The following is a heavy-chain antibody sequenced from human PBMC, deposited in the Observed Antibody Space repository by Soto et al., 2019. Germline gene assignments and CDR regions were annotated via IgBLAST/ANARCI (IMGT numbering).Heavy chain of an antibody. Sequence: SETLSLTCAVYGESFSGHIWTWIRQTPGKGLQWIGQINHSGSASYNPSLKSRVTISVRTSNSQFSLELSSVTAADTAVYYCARGLITGSHYSGGWYYFDSWCQGTQVT. CDR2: INHSGSA. CDR3: ARGLITGSHYSGGWYYFDS. CDR1: GESFSGHI. D-gene: IGHD6-19*01. J-gene: IGHJ4*02. V-gene: IGHV4-34*01.